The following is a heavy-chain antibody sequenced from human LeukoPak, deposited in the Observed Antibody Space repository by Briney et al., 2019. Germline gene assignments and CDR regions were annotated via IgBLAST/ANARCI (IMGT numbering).Heavy chain of an antibody. CDR1: GITFSSHW. CDR3: APGVPPQY. Sequence: PGGSLRLSCAASGITFSSHWMTWVRQAAGKGLEWVANIKQDGSEKYYVDSVKGRFTISRDNAKNTLYLQMNSLRVEDTAVYYCAPGVPPQYWGQGTLVTVSS. V-gene: IGHV3-7*01. J-gene: IGHJ1*01. D-gene: IGHD7-27*01. CDR2: IKQDGSEK.